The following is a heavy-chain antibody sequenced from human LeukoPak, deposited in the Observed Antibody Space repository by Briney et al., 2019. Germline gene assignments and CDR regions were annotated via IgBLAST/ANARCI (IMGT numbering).Heavy chain of an antibody. Sequence: ASVKVSCKASGYTFSSYGIIWVRQAPGQGLEWMGWISGYNGNTNYAQNLQGRVAMTTDTSTRTAYMELRSLRSDDTAVYYCARDTFWSGSGVGFDYWGQGTLLTVSS. J-gene: IGHJ4*02. CDR3: ARDTFWSGSGVGFDY. D-gene: IGHD3-3*01. CDR2: ISGYNGNT. V-gene: IGHV1-18*01. CDR1: GYTFSSYG.